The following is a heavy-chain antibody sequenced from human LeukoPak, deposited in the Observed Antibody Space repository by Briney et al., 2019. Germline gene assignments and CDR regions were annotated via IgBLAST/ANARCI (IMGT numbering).Heavy chain of an antibody. CDR2: IYYSGST. Sequence: KSSETLSLTCTVSGGSISSYYWSWIRQPPGKGLEWIGYIYYSGSTNYNPSLKSRVTISVDTSKNQFSLKLSSVTAADTAVYYCVRKQALGYSGYGELDYWGQGTLVTVSS. CDR1: GGSISSYY. D-gene: IGHD5-12*01. J-gene: IGHJ4*02. CDR3: VRKQALGYSGYGELDY. V-gene: IGHV4-59*01.